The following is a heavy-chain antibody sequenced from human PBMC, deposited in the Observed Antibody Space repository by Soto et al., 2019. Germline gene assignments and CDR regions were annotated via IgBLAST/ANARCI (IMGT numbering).Heavy chain of an antibody. Sequence: WASVKVSCKASGYTLTSYAMHWVRQAPGQRLEWMGWINPNNGGTNYAQKFRGWVTMTRDTSISTAYMDLSRLKSDDTAVYYCAIHRSGVVDWGQGTQVTVSS. V-gene: IGHV1-2*04. CDR1: GYTLTSYA. D-gene: IGHD2-15*01. J-gene: IGHJ4*02. CDR3: AIHRSGVVD. CDR2: INPNNGGT.